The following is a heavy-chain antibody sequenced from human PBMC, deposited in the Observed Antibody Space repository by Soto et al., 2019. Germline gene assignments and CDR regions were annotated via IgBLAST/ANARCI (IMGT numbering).Heavy chain of an antibody. CDR1: GFTFSSYG. D-gene: IGHD5-18*01. CDR3: AKGGWIQLWNYFDY. Sequence: GGSLRLSCAASGFTFSSYGMHWVRQAPGKGLEWVAVISYDGSNKYYADSVKGRFTISRDNSKNTLYLQMNSLRAEDTAVYYCAKGGWIQLWNYFDYWGQGTLVTVSS. CDR2: ISYDGSNK. J-gene: IGHJ4*02. V-gene: IGHV3-30*18.